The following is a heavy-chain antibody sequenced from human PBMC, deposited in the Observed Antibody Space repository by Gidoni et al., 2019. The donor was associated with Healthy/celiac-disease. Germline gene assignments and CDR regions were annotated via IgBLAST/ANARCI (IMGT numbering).Heavy chain of an antibody. Sequence: QVQLVQSGAEVKKPGASVKVSCKASGYTFTSYDINWVRQATGQGLEWMGWMNPNSGNTGYAQKFQGRVTMTRNTSISTAYMELSSLRSEDTAVYYCARGPIYCSSTSCPDGYYYYYGMDVWGQGTTVTVSS. J-gene: IGHJ6*02. CDR1: GYTFTSYD. CDR3: ARGPIYCSSTSCPDGYYYYYGMDV. V-gene: IGHV1-8*01. CDR2: MNPNSGNT. D-gene: IGHD2-2*01.